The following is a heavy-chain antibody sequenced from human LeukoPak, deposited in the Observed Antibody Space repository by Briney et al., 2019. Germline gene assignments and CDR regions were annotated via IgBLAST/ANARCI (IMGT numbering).Heavy chain of an antibody. CDR2: ISNSGGTT. V-gene: IGHV3-23*01. J-gene: IGHJ4*02. D-gene: IGHD2-2*01. Sequence: GGSLRLSCATSGFTFRNYAMSWVRQAPGKGLEWVSCISNSGGTTYHADSVKGRFAISRDTSKNTLYLQMNSLRAEDTAVYYCAKSILGVVPASYYFDYWGQGTLVTVSS. CDR1: GFTFRNYA. CDR3: AKSILGVVPASYYFDY.